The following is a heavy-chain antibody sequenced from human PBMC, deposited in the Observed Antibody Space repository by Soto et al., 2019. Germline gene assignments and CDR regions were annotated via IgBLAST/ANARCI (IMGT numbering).Heavy chain of an antibody. CDR2: ISSSSSTT. D-gene: IGHD5-18*01. V-gene: IGHV3-48*02. Sequence: GASVYIFCRFMLEKIRQAPGKGLEWVSYISSSSSTTHYADSVKGRFTISRDNAKNSLYLQMNSLRDEDTAVYYFAIGNGYSAGHGVAFPVPYF. CDR1: VYIFCRFM. CDR3: AIGNGYSAGHGVAFPVPYF. J-gene: IGHJ4*01.